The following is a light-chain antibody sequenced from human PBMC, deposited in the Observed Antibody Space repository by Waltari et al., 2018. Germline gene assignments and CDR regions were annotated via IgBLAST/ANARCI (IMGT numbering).Light chain of an antibody. J-gene: IGKJ1*01. V-gene: IGKV1-5*03. CDR2: KES. CDR3: QKYGSSSGT. CDR1: HNIRHC. Sequence: MQMAHSPSTLAAAVGDRVTIICRSNHNIRHCVAWYQQKPGKAPQLLIYKESTLQKGVPSRFSGSGSGTEFTLTISSLQPDDFANYYCQKYGSSSGTFGQGTKVDIK.